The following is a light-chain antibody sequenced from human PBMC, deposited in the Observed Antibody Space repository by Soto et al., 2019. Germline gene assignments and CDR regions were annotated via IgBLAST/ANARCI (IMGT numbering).Light chain of an antibody. Sequence: QAVVTQAPSASETPVHRATSACSAGSSNIGRNTVNWYQQLPGTAPKLLIYRNNRRPSGVPDRFSGSKSGTSDSLAIRGLQAEDEADYYWAAWDDSLTDYVFGTGTKVTVL. CDR3: AAWDDSLTDYV. CDR1: SSNIGRNT. CDR2: RNN. V-gene: IGLV1-44*01. J-gene: IGLJ1*01.